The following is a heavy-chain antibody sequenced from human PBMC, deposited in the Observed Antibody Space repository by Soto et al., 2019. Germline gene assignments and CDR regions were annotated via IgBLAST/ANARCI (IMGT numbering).Heavy chain of an antibody. V-gene: IGHV4-4*07. CDR2: IHTSGRN. CDR3: ARGPRYHGWGSFYYGLDV. Sequence: QVQLQESGPGLVKPSETLSLTCNVSGGSFSSYYWTWIRQPAGKGLEWIGRIHTSGRNNYNPSLKSRVTMSVDTSRSHFSLKLRSVTSADTAVYYCARGPRYHGWGSFYYGLDVWGQGTTVTVSS. CDR1: GGSFSSYY. J-gene: IGHJ6*02. D-gene: IGHD3-10*01.